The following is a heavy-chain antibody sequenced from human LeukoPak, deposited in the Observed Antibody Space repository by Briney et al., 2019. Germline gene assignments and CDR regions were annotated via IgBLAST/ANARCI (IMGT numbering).Heavy chain of an antibody. D-gene: IGHD3-16*01. CDR2: ISGSGDVK. CDR3: AQDGASIRFDN. V-gene: IGHV3-23*01. CDR1: GFTYSHYG. J-gene: IGHJ4*02. Sequence: GGSLRLSCVASGFTYSHYGMNWVRQAPGKGLEWVSGISGSGDVKWYADSVKGRFIISRDNSKNTLYLQMNSLRAEDTAVYYCAQDGASIRFDNWGQGTLVTVSS.